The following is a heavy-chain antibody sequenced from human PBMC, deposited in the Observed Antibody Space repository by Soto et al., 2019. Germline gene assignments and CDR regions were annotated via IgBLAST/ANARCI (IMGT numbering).Heavy chain of an antibody. J-gene: IGHJ3*02. Sequence: PSETLSLTCTVSGGSISSSSYYWGWIRQPPGKGLEWIGCIYYSGSTNCNPSLKSRVTISVDTSKNQFSLKLSSVTAADTAVYYCARENPEADSSGYGHAFDIWGQGTTVTVSS. CDR3: ARENPEADSSGYGHAFDI. D-gene: IGHD3-22*01. CDR1: GGSISSSSYY. CDR2: IYYSGST. V-gene: IGHV4-39*07.